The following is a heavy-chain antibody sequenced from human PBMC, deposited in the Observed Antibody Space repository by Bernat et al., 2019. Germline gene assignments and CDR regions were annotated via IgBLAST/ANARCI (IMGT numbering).Heavy chain of an antibody. CDR1: GYTFSGYA. Sequence: QVQLVQSGAEVKKPGASVKVSCKASGYTFSGYAIHWVRQAPGQRLEWMGWINAGNGDTKYSQKFQGRVTITRDTSASTAYMELSSLRSEDTAVYSCARGYCSSTSCQYYFDFWGPGTLVTVSS. D-gene: IGHD2-2*01. CDR2: INAGNGDT. CDR3: ARGYCSSTSCQYYFDF. V-gene: IGHV1-3*01. J-gene: IGHJ4*02.